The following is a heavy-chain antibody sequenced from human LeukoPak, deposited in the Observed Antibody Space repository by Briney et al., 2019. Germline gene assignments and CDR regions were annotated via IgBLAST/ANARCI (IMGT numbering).Heavy chain of an antibody. Sequence: SVKVSCKASGGTFSSYAISWVRQAPGQGLEWMGGIIPIFGTANYAQKFQGRVTITTDESTSTAYMELSSLRSEDTAVYYCATNPYCSGGSGYGSFDYWGQGTLVTVSS. D-gene: IGHD2-15*01. CDR3: ATNPYCSGGSGYGSFDY. V-gene: IGHV1-69*05. J-gene: IGHJ4*02. CDR1: GGTFSSYA. CDR2: IIPIFGTA.